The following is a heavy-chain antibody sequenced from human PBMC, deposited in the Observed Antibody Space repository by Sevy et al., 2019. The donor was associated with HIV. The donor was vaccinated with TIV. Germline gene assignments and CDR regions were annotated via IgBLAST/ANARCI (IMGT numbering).Heavy chain of an antibody. CDR1: GGTFSSYG. V-gene: IGHV1-69*13. J-gene: IGHJ4*02. D-gene: IGHD6-19*01. CDR2: IIPILGTV. CDR3: ARGGGKGWYYFDY. Sequence: ASLKVSCKASGGTFSSYGISWVRQAPGQGLEWMGGIIPILGTVNYAQKFQGRVTITADESTKTAYMELSSLRSEDTAVYYCARGGGKGWYYFDYWGQETLVTVSS.